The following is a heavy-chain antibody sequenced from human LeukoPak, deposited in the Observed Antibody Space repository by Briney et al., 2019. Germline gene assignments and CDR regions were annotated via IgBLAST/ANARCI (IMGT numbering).Heavy chain of an antibody. V-gene: IGHV1-2*02. Sequence: ASVKVSCKASGYTFTGYYMHWVRQAPGQGLEWMGWINPNSGGTNYAQKFQGRVTMTRDTSISTAYMELSRLRSDDTAVYYCARDRFKIPDSSGYYPDAFDIWGQGTMVTVSS. D-gene: IGHD3-22*01. CDR1: GYTFTGYY. CDR3: ARDRFKIPDSSGYYPDAFDI. CDR2: INPNSGGT. J-gene: IGHJ3*02.